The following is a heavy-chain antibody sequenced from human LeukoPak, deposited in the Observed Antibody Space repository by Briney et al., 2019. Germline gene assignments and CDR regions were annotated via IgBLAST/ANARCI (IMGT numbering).Heavy chain of an antibody. V-gene: IGHV1-2*02. CDR1: GYTFSDYY. CDR3: ARGPLEFCSGGSCYSGRNWLDP. CDR2: INPKSGDT. D-gene: IGHD2-15*01. J-gene: IGHJ5*02. Sequence: ASVKVSCKASGYTFSDYYMHWVRQAPGQGLEWMGWINPKSGDTKYSQKFQGRITMTRGTSISTAYMELRRLRFDDTAVYYCARGPLEFCSGGSCYSGRNWLDPWGQGILVTVSS.